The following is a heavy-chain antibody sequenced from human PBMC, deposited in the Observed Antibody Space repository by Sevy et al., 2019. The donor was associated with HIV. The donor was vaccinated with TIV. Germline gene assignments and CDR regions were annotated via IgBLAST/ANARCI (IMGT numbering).Heavy chain of an antibody. Sequence: SETLSLTCAVYGGSFSGYYWSGIRQPPGKGLEWIGEINHSGGTNYNPSLKSRVTISVDTSKNQFSLKLSSVTAADTAVYYCARHCSGTSCSHAFDIWGQGTMVTVSS. J-gene: IGHJ3*02. D-gene: IGHD2-2*01. V-gene: IGHV4-34*01. CDR1: GGSFSGYY. CDR2: INHSGGT. CDR3: ARHCSGTSCSHAFDI.